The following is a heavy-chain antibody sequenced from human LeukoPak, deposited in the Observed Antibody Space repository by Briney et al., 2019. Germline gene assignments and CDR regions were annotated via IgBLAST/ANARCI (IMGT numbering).Heavy chain of an antibody. Sequence: PSETLSLTGAVYGGSFSGYYWSWIRQPPGKGLEWIGEINHSGSTNYNPSLKSRVTISVDTSKNQFSLKLSSVTAADTAVYYCARLYCSGGSCRGRNYYYMDVWGKGTTVTVSS. CDR2: INHSGST. V-gene: IGHV4-34*01. J-gene: IGHJ6*03. CDR3: ARLYCSGGSCRGRNYYYMDV. D-gene: IGHD2-15*01. CDR1: GGSFSGYY.